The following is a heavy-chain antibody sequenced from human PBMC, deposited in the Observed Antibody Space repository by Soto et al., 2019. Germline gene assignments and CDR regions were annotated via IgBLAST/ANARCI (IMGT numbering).Heavy chain of an antibody. CDR3: ARYQQYFQH. CDR2: IYYSGST. Sequence: SETLSLTCTVSGGSISGYYWSWIRQPPGKGPEWIGYIYYSGSTNYNPSLTSRVTISVDTSKNQFSLKLSSVTAADTAVYYCARYQQYFQHWGQGTLVTVSS. J-gene: IGHJ1*01. V-gene: IGHV4-59*08. CDR1: GGSISGYY.